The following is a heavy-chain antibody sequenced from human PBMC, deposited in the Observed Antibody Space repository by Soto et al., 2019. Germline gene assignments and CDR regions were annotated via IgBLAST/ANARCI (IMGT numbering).Heavy chain of an antibody. J-gene: IGHJ6*02. Sequence: WGSLRVSCASSGFTFSSYGMHWVRQAPGKGLDLVGVIWYDGSNKYYADSVKGRFTISRDNSKNTLYLQMNSLRAEDTAVYYCARDEGYCSSTSCYRPYYYGMDVWGQGTTVTVSS. CDR2: IWYDGSNK. CDR3: ARDEGYCSSTSCYRPYYYGMDV. CDR1: GFTFSSYG. D-gene: IGHD2-2*02. V-gene: IGHV3-33*01.